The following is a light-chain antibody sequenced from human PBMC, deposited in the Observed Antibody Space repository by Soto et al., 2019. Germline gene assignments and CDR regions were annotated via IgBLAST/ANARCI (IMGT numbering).Light chain of an antibody. CDR3: CSYAGNYILI. V-gene: IGLV2-11*01. Sequence: QSALTQPRSVSGSPGQSVTVSCSGTSSDVGGYNYVSWFQQHPGKAPKLMIYDVSQRPSGVPDRFSGSKSGNTASLTISGLQAEDEADYYCCSYAGNYILIFGGGTKLTVL. J-gene: IGLJ2*01. CDR1: SSDVGGYNY. CDR2: DVS.